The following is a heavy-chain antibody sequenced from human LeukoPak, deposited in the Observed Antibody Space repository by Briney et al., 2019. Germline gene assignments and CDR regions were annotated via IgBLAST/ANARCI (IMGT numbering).Heavy chain of an antibody. J-gene: IGHJ5*02. V-gene: IGHV4-59*01. CDR1: GGSISSYY. CDR2: IYYSGST. CDR3: ARRSAAAGTFWFDP. Sequence: SETLSLSCTVSGGSISSYYSSWIRQPPGKGLEWIGYIYYSGSTNYNPSLKSRVTISVDTSKNQFSLKLSSVTAADTAVYYCARRSAAAGTFWFDPWGQGTLVTVSS. D-gene: IGHD6-13*01.